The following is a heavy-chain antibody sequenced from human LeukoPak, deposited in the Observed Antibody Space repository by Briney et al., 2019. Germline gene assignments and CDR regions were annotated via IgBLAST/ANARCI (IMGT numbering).Heavy chain of an antibody. J-gene: IGHJ5*02. V-gene: IGHV1-8*03. CDR3: ASVKVSSIAALDWFDP. D-gene: IGHD6-6*01. CDR1: GYTFTSYD. Sequence: ASVKVSCKASGYTFTSYDINWVRQATGQGLEWMGWMNPNSGNTGYAQKFQGRVTITRNTSISTAYMELSSLRSEDTAVYYCASVKVSSIAALDWFDPWGQGTLVTVSS. CDR2: MNPNSGNT.